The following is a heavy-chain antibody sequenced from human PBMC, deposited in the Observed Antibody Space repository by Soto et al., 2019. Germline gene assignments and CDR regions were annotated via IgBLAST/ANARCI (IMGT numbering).Heavy chain of an antibody. J-gene: IGHJ4*02. Sequence: RXSVKVSCKASGYTFTSHFVHWVRQAPGQGLEWMGIINPSDGGTTYAQKFQGRVTMTRDTSTSTVYMELSSLRSEDTAAYYCAREVSAFDYWGQGTLVTVSS. D-gene: IGHD4-4*01. V-gene: IGHV1-46*01. CDR2: INPSDGGT. CDR1: GYTFTSHF. CDR3: AREVSAFDY.